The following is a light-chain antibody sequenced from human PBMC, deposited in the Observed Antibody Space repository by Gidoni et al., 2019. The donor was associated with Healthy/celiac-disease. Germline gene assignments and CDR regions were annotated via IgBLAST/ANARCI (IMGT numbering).Light chain of an antibody. Sequence: IQMTQSPSSLSASVGDRVTITCRASQSSSSYLNLYQQKPGKATKLLIYAASSLQSGVPTRCSSSGSRTDFTLTISRQQPEFFATYYCQQSYSTPPTFGQGTKVEIK. V-gene: IGKV1-39*01. CDR3: QQSYSTPPT. J-gene: IGKJ1*01. CDR2: AAS. CDR1: QSSSSY.